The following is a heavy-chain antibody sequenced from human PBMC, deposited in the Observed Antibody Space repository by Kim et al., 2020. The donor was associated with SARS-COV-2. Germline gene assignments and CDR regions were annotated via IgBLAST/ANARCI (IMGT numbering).Heavy chain of an antibody. CDR3: ARHVDLLGYCSGGSCYPDY. CDR1: GYSFTSYW. J-gene: IGHJ4*02. V-gene: IGHV5-51*01. Sequence: GESLKISCMGSGYSFTSYWIGWVRQMPGKGLEWMGIIYPGDSDTRYSPSFQGQVTISADKSISTAYLQWSSLKASDTAMYYCARHVDLLGYCSGGSCYPDYWGQGTLVTVSS. CDR2: IYPGDSDT. D-gene: IGHD2-15*01.